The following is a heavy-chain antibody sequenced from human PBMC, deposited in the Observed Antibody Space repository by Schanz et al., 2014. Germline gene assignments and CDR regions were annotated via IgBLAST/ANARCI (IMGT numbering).Heavy chain of an antibody. Sequence: QVQLVQSEAEVKKPGSSVKVSCKASGGTFSTYPINWLRQAPGQGLEWMGWISAYNGHTDYAQKLQGRVTMTADTSTSTAYMDLRSLRSDDTAVYYCARGGYSSGWYDRDIAHFDYWGQGTLVTVSS. J-gene: IGHJ4*02. CDR3: ARGGYSSGWYDRDIAHFDY. V-gene: IGHV1-18*04. D-gene: IGHD6-19*01. CDR2: ISAYNGHT. CDR1: GGTFSTYP.